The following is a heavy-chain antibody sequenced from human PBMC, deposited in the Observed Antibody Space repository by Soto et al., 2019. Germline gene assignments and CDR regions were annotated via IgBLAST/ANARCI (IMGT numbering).Heavy chain of an antibody. CDR2: IYYSGST. D-gene: IGHD3-10*01. J-gene: IGHJ4*02. V-gene: IGHV4-39*01. Sequence: SEILSLTCTVSGGSISSSSYYWGWIRQPPGKGLEWIGSIYYSGSTYYNPSLKSRVTISVDTSKNQFSLKLSSVTAADTAVYYCARQGNYGSGSYLYYLDYWGQGTLVTVPS. CDR1: GGSISSSSYY. CDR3: ARQGNYGSGSYLYYLDY.